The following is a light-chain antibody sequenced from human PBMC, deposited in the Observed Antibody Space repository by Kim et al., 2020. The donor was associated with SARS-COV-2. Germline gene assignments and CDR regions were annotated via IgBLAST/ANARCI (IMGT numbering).Light chain of an antibody. CDR2: SKN. CDR1: SSNIGTNN. Sequence: QSVLTQPPSASGTPGQRVTTSCSGSSSNIGTNNVFWYSQLPGTPPKLLVSSKNQRPSGVPDRFSGSKSGTSASLGISGLRSEDEADYYCATWDDTLNAWVFGGGTQLTVL. V-gene: IGLV1-47*02. CDR3: ATWDDTLNAWV. J-gene: IGLJ3*02.